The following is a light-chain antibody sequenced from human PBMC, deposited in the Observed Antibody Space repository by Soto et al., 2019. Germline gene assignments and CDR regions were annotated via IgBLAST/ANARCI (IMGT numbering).Light chain of an antibody. J-gene: IGKJ4*01. CDR2: GAS. CDR1: PSVSSSY. Sequence: ETVMTQSPGTLSLSPGERATLSCRASPSVSSSYLAWYQQKPGQAPRLLIYGASSRATGIPDRFSGSGSGTDFTLTISRLEPEDFAVYYCQQYGIGVTVGGGTKVEIK. CDR3: QQYGIGVT. V-gene: IGKV3-20*01.